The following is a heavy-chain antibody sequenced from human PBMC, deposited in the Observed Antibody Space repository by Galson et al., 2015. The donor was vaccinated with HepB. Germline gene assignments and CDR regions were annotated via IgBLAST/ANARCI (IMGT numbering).Heavy chain of an antibody. CDR1: GGSLSTYY. J-gene: IGHJ2*01. CDR3: ARRSDTDWYFDF. V-gene: IGHV4-59*08. Sequence: SETLSLTCTVSGGSLSTYYWSWIRQPPGKGLEWIGYIYYRGNTNYKPSLKSRVTMSLDTSKNQFSLKLSSVTAADTAVYYCARRSDTDWYFDFWGRGTLVSVSS. D-gene: IGHD3-22*01. CDR2: IYYRGNT.